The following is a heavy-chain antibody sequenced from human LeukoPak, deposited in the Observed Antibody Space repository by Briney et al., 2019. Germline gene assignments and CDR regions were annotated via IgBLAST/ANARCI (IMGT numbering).Heavy chain of an antibody. Sequence: GGSLRLSCAASGFTFSSFAMSWFRQAPGKVLEWVSTISGSGHNTHYADSVKGRFTISRDNSENTVYLQMNSLRAEDTAVYYCADPGGSGAQFDLWGRGTLLTVSS. V-gene: IGHV3-23*01. CDR1: GFTFSSFA. CDR3: ADPGGSGAQFDL. CDR2: ISGSGHNT. J-gene: IGHJ2*01. D-gene: IGHD3-10*01.